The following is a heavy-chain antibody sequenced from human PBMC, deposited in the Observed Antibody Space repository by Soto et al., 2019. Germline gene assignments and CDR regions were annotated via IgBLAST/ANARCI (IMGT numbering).Heavy chain of an antibody. J-gene: IGHJ4*02. CDR3: ARGRSYGPDSFDH. D-gene: IGHD3-10*01. Sequence: VNLVESGGDLVQPGGSLRLSCAASGFTFRTYEMNWVRQAPGKGREWVSYISSTASSIYYADSVKGRFTISRDNANNSLFLQMDNLRVEDTAVYYCARGRSYGPDSFDHWGQGALVAVSS. CDR1: GFTFRTYE. CDR2: ISSTASSI. V-gene: IGHV3-48*03.